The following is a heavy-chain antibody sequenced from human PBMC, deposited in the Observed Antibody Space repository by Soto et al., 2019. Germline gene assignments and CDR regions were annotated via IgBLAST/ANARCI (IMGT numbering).Heavy chain of an antibody. D-gene: IGHD1-20*01. J-gene: IGHJ6*02. V-gene: IGHV3-11*06. CDR3: ARPIYNSSSVFRFLDV. Sequence: QVQLVESGGGLVKPGGSLRLSCAASGFKFSDFYMTWVRQAPGKGLDWISVISSSSSYTSYADSVKGRFTISRDNARNSLFLQINSLRAEDTAVYYCARPIYNSSSVFRFLDVWGQGTTVTVSS. CDR1: GFKFSDFY. CDR2: ISSSSSYT.